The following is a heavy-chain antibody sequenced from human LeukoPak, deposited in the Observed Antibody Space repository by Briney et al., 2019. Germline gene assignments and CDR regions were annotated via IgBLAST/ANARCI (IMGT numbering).Heavy chain of an antibody. CDR2: ISSSSSYL. J-gene: IGHJ4*02. V-gene: IGHV3-21*01. CDR1: GFTFSSYS. CDR3: ASGDSSGYPPSDY. D-gene: IGHD6-25*01. Sequence: PGGSLRLSCAASGFTFSSYSMNWVRQAPGKGLEWVSSISSSSSYLYYADSVKGRFTISRDNAKNSLYLQMNSLRAEDTAVYYCASGDSSGYPPSDYWGQGTLVTVSS.